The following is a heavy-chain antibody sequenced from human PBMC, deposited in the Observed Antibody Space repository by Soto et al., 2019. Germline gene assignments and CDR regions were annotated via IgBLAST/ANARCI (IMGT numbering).Heavy chain of an antibody. CDR3: ATSVPNGANRPFDY. CDR2: IHYSGNT. J-gene: IGHJ4*02. Sequence: PSETLSLTCSVSGGSISSSSYFWGWIRQSPGKGLEWIGSIHYSGNTYYNPSLKIRVTISVDTSNNQFSLNLSSVTAADAAVYHCATSVPNGANRPFDYWGQGTLVTVS. D-gene: IGHD4-17*01. CDR1: GGSISSSSYF. V-gene: IGHV4-39*01.